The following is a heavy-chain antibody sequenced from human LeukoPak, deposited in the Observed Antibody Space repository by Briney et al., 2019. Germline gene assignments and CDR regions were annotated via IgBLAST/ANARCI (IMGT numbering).Heavy chain of an antibody. CDR1: RYSFTSYW. D-gene: IGHD3-16*01. CDR2: IYPGDSDT. J-gene: IGHJ3*02. CDR3: ARHLGVSTDAFDI. V-gene: IGHV5-51*01. Sequence: GGSLQISCKGSRYSFTSYWIGWVRQMPGKGLGGMGIIYPGDSDTRYSASFQGHVTISAAKSISPAYRQWSSLKASDTAMYHCARHLGVSTDAFDIWGQGTMVTVSS.